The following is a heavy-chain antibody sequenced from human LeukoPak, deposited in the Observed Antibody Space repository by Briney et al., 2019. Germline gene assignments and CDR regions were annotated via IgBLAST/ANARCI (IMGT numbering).Heavy chain of an antibody. CDR2: INNDGSGT. J-gene: IGHJ6*03. CDR3: ARSPITIFGVVIISYYMDV. D-gene: IGHD3-3*01. CDR1: GFTFSSYW. V-gene: IGHV3-74*01. Sequence: PGGSLRLSCAASGFTFSSYWMHWVRQAPGKGPVWVSRINNDGSGTTYADSVKGRFTISRDDAKNTLYLQMNSLRAEDTAVYYCARSPITIFGVVIISYYMDVWGKGTTVTVSS.